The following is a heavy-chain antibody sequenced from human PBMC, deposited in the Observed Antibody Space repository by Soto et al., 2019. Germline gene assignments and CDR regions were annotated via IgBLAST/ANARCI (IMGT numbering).Heavy chain of an antibody. CDR1: GYTFTSYG. CDR3: ARDSMVRGVKNYYYGTDV. D-gene: IGHD3-10*01. J-gene: IGHJ6*02. Sequence: GASVKVSCKASGYTFTSYGISWVRQAPGQGLEWMGWISAYNGNTNYAQKLQGRVTMTTDTSTSTAYMELRSLRSDDTAVYYCARDSMVRGVKNYYYGTDVWGQGTTVTVSS. CDR2: ISAYNGNT. V-gene: IGHV1-18*01.